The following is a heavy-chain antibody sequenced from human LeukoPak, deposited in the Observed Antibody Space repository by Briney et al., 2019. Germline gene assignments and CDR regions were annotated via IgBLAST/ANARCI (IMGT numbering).Heavy chain of an antibody. Sequence: GGSLRLSCAASGFTVSSNYMSWVRQAPGKGLEWVSVIYSGGSIYYAESVKGRFTISRDNSKNTLYLQMNSLRAEDTAVYYCARENPYYYDSSGYLDYWGQGTLVTVSS. J-gene: IGHJ4*02. CDR1: GFTVSSNY. D-gene: IGHD3-22*01. V-gene: IGHV3-66*01. CDR2: IYSGGSI. CDR3: ARENPYYYDSSGYLDY.